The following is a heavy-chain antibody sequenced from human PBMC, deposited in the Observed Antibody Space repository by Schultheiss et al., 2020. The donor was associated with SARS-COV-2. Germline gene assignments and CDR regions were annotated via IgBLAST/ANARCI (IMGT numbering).Heavy chain of an antibody. D-gene: IGHD3-10*01. CDR3: ARGVGNYYYGMDV. Sequence: SETLSLTCTVSGDSSRIGSYYWSWVRQPAGKGLEWIGRIYSSDNTNYNPSLMSRVTLSIDTSKKQISLRLTSVTAADTAVYYCARGVGNYYYGMDVWGQGTTVTVSS. CDR2: IYSSDNT. CDR1: GDSSRIGSYY. J-gene: IGHJ6*02. V-gene: IGHV4-61*10.